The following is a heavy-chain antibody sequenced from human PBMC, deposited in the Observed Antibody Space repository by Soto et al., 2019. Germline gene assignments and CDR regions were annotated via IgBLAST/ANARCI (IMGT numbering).Heavy chain of an antibody. CDR2: IKSKTDGGTT. V-gene: IGHV3-15*07. CDR1: GFTFSNAW. D-gene: IGHD3-3*01. Sequence: TGGSLRLSCAASGFTFSNAWMNWVRQAPGKGLEWVGRIKSKTDGGTTDYAAPVKGRFTISRDDSKNTLYLQMNSLKTEDTAVYYCTTEERSLEWLHYYYYGMDVWGQGTTVTVSS. CDR3: TTEERSLEWLHYYYYGMDV. J-gene: IGHJ6*02.